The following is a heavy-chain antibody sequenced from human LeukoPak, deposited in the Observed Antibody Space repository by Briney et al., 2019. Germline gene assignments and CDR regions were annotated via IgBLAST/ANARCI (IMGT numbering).Heavy chain of an antibody. CDR2: ISYDGSNK. CDR1: GFTFSSYG. Sequence: GGSLRLSCAASGFTFSSYGMHWVRQAPGKGLEWVAVISYDGSNKYYADSVKGRFTISRDNSKNTLYLQMNSLRAEDTAVYYCAKDKGNYGMDVWGQGTTVTVSS. V-gene: IGHV3-30*18. J-gene: IGHJ6*02. CDR3: AKDKGNYGMDV.